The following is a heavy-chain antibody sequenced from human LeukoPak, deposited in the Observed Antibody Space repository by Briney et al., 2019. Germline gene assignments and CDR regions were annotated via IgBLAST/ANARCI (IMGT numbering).Heavy chain of an antibody. J-gene: IGHJ4*02. D-gene: IGHD3-22*01. Sequence: PSETLSLTCAVYGGSFSGYYWSWIRQPPGKGLEWIGEINHSGSTNYNPSLKSRVTISVDTSKNQFSLKLSSVTAADTAVYYCARLPYDVYFYDSSGYSRIYYFDYWGRGTLVTVSS. V-gene: IGHV4-34*01. CDR1: GGSFSGYY. CDR2: INHSGST. CDR3: ARLPYDVYFYDSSGYSRIYYFDY.